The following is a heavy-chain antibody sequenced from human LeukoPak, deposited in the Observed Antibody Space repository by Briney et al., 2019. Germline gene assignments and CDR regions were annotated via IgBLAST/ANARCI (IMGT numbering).Heavy chain of an antibody. D-gene: IGHD6-19*01. V-gene: IGHV3-23*01. CDR1: GFTFSSYA. Sequence: AGGSLRLSCAASGFTFSSYAMSWVRQAPGKGLEWVSTISGGGGSTYYADSVKGRFTISRDNSKNTLYLQMNSLRAEDTAVYYCAKDREAGGWYYFDYWGQGTLVTVSS. J-gene: IGHJ4*02. CDR2: ISGGGGST. CDR3: AKDREAGGWYYFDY.